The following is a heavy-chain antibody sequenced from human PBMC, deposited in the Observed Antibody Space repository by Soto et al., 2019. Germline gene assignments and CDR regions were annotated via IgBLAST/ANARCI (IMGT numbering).Heavy chain of an antibody. CDR1: GFTFSNYG. J-gene: IGHJ1*01. D-gene: IGHD4-17*01. CDR2: ISYDGSNK. V-gene: IGHV3-30*18. Sequence: QVQLVESGGGVVQPGRSLRLSCAASGFTFSNYGMHWVRQDPGKGLEWVAVISYDGSNKYYADSVKGRCTISRDKYKNTMYLEMKSRRAEDEAVYYYAKDSTDYDDFGTAVYFQHWGQGTLVTVSS. CDR3: AKDSTDYDDFGTAVYFQH.